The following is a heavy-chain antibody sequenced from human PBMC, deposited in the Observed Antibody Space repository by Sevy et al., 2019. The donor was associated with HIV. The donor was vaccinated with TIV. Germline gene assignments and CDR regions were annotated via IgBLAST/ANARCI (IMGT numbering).Heavy chain of an antibody. CDR3: AVVAEGY. V-gene: IGHV3-53*01. J-gene: IGHJ4*02. D-gene: IGHD6-13*01. CDR2: IYSGDSK. CDR1: GFTVSSNY. Sequence: GGSLRLSCAASGFTVSSNYMSWVRQAPGKGLEWVSVIYSGDSKSYADSVKGRFTISRDNSKNTLYLQMNSLRAEDTAVYYCAVVAEGYWGQGTLVTVSS.